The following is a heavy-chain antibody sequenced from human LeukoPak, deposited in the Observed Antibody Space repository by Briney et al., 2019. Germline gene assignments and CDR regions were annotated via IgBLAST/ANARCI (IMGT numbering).Heavy chain of an antibody. V-gene: IGHV4-59*01. J-gene: IGHJ4*02. CDR2: IKTSGSA. D-gene: IGHD2-8*01. CDR1: GGSTSNYF. CDR3: ARGYCANSTCYNFDY. Sequence: SETLSLTCTVSGGSTSNYFWNWIRQPPGKGLEWIGYIKTSGSAYCNPSLKSRVTVSVDTSKNQFSLKLSSVTAADTAVYCCARGYCANSTCYNFDYWGQGTLVTVSS.